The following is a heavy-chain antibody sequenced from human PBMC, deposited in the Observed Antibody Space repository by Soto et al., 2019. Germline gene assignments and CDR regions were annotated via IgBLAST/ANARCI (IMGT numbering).Heavy chain of an antibody. D-gene: IGHD4-17*01. J-gene: IGHJ6*02. CDR2: IKQDGSEK. CDR3: ARDGLTTDYYYYGMDV. Sequence: XGSLTLSCSDAGFTFISYWMSWVRQAPGKGLEWVANIKQDGSEKYYVDSVKGRFTISRDNAKNSLYLQMNSLRAADTAVYYCARDGLTTDYYYYGMDVWGQGSTVTVSS. CDR1: GFTFISYW. V-gene: IGHV3-7*01.